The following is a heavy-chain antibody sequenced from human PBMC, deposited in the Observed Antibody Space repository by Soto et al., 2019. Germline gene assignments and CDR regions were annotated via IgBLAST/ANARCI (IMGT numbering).Heavy chain of an antibody. CDR3: AKVSSSWYAGFFDL. V-gene: IGHV3-23*01. Sequence: EVQLLESGGVLVQPGRSLRLSCKASGFTFSSHAMTWVRQAPGKGLEWVSGLSDSGDSIYYADSVKGRFTIYRDNSMNTLYLQMNTLRVEDTAVYYCAKVSSSWYAGFFDLWGQGTLVTVSS. D-gene: IGHD6-13*01. J-gene: IGHJ4*02. CDR1: GFTFSSHA. CDR2: LSDSGDSI.